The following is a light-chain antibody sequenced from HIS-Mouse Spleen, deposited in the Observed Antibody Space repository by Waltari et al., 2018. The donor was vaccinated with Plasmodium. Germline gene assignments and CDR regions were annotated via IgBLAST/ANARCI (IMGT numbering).Light chain of an antibody. J-gene: IGKJ2*01. CDR2: AAS. CDR3: QQYYSYPYP. CDR1: QGISSY. Sequence: AIRMTQSPSSFSASTGDRVTITCRASQGISSYLAWYQQKPGKAPKLMIYAASTLQSGGPSRFSGSGSGTDFTLTISRLQSEDFATYYCQQYYSYPYPFGQGTKLEIK. V-gene: IGKV1-8*01.